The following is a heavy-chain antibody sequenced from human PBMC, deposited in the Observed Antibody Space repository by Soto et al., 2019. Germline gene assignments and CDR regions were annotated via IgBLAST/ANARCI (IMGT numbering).Heavy chain of an antibody. CDR3: ARSLTTVVDRGFDY. CDR1: GFTFSSYS. CDR2: ISSSSSYI. Sequence: PGGSLRLSCAASGFTFSSYSMNWVRQAPGKGLEWVSSISSSSSYIYYADSVKGRFTISRDNAKNSLYLQMNSLRAEDTAVYYCARSLTTVVDRGFDYWGQGTLVTVSS. J-gene: IGHJ4*02. D-gene: IGHD4-17*01. V-gene: IGHV3-21*01.